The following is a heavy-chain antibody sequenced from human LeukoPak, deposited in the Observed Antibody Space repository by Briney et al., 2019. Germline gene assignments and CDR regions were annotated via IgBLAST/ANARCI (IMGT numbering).Heavy chain of an antibody. D-gene: IGHD3-22*01. Sequence: SETLSLTCTVSGGSISTYYWSWIRQPPGKGLEWIGYIYYSGSTNYNPSLKSRVTISVDTSKNQFSLKLSSVTAADTAVYYCTRGSIAYYYMDVWGKGTTVTISS. CDR1: GGSISTYY. J-gene: IGHJ6*03. CDR2: IYYSGST. V-gene: IGHV4-59*01. CDR3: TRGSIAYYYMDV.